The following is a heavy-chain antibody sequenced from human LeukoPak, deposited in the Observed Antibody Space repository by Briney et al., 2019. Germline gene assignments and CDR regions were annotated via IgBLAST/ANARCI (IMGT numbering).Heavy chain of an antibody. CDR2: IYYSGST. J-gene: IGHJ3*02. Sequence: SETLSLTCTVSGGSISSYYWSWIRQPPGKGLEWIGYIYYSGSTYFNPSLKSRVTMSVDTSKNHFSLKLTSVTAADTAVYYCARHPGYYDSSGYYVSAFDIWGQGTMVTVSS. CDR1: GGSISSYY. CDR3: ARHPGYYDSSGYYVSAFDI. V-gene: IGHV4-59*04. D-gene: IGHD3-22*01.